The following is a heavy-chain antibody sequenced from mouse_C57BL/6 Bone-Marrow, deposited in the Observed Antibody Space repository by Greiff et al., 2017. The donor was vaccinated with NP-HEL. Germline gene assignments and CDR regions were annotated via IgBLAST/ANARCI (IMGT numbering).Heavy chain of an antibody. CDR3: AREGGLRRRTYAMDY. J-gene: IGHJ4*01. CDR1: GFTFSDYY. CDR2: INYDGSST. D-gene: IGHD2-4*01. V-gene: IGHV5-16*01. Sequence: EVKLVESEGGLVQPGSSMKLSCTASGFTFSDYYMAWVRQVPEKGLEWVANINYDGSSTYYLDSLKSRFIFSRDNAKNILYRQMSSLKSEDTATYYCAREGGLRRRTYAMDYWGQGTSVTVSS.